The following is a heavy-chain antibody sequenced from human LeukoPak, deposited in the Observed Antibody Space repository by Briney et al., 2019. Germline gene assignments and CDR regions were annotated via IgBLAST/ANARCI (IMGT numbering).Heavy chain of an antibody. CDR2: ISYDGSNK. J-gene: IGHJ4*02. CDR3: ASSDY. V-gene: IGHV3-30-3*01. CDR1: GFTFSSYA. Sequence: GGSLRLSCAASGFTFSSYAMHWVRQAPGKGLEWVAVISYDGSNKYYAESVKGRFTISRDNSKNTLYLQMNSLRAEDTAVYYCASSDYWGQGTLVTVSS.